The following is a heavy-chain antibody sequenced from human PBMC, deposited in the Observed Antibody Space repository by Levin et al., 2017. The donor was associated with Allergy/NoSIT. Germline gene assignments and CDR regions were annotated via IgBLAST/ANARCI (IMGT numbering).Heavy chain of an antibody. D-gene: IGHD3-22*01. CDR2: INHSGST. CDR3: ARADPPEYYYDSSGSGPFDL. J-gene: IGHJ2*01. Sequence: SQTLSLTCAVYGGSFSGYYWSWIRQPPGKGLEWIGEINHSGSTNYNPSLKSRVTISVDTSKNQFSLKLSSVTAADTAVYYCARADPPEYYYDSSGSGPFDLWGRGTLVTVSS. V-gene: IGHV4-34*01. CDR1: GGSFSGYY.